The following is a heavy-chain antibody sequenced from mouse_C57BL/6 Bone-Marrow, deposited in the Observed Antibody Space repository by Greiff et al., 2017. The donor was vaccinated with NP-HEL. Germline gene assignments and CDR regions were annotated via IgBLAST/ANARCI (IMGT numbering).Heavy chain of an antibody. CDR3: AHYYGSSHWYFDV. D-gene: IGHD1-1*01. CDR2: IYPGDRDT. V-gene: IGHV1-82*01. CDR1: GYSFSSSW. Sequence: VQLQQSGPELVKPGASVKISCKASGYSFSSSWMNWVKQRPGKGLAWIGRIYPGDRDTNYNGKFKGNATLTADKSSSTANMQLSSLTSEDYAVYFCAHYYGSSHWYFDVWGTGTTVTVSS. J-gene: IGHJ1*03.